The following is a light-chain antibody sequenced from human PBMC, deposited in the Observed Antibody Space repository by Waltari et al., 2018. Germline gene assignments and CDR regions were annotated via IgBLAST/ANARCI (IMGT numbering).Light chain of an antibody. Sequence: EVVITQYLATLSVSRGDPGTLSCRASQSVDSNLAWCQQTPGQAPKFLIFSASTRATGIPARFSGGGFGTEFTLTINSLQSEDFAVYYGLQYNDWPPLTFGGGTKVEMK. CDR1: QSVDSN. V-gene: IGKV3-15*01. CDR3: LQYNDWPPLT. CDR2: SAS. J-gene: IGKJ4*01.